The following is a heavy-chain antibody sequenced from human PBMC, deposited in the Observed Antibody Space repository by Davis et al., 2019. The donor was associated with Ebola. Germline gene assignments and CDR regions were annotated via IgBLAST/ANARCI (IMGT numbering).Heavy chain of an antibody. D-gene: IGHD6-13*01. CDR1: GGSISSGGYY. V-gene: IGHV4-39*07. Sequence: SETLSLTCTVSGGSISSGGYYWSWIRQPPGKGLEWIGPVYYSGSAHYNPSLESRVTISVDTSKNQFSLKLSSVTAAATAVYYCARGGYSSRWGHAPDAFDIGGQGKMVTVSS. CDR3: ARGGYSSRWGHAPDAFDI. CDR2: VYYSGSA. J-gene: IGHJ3*02.